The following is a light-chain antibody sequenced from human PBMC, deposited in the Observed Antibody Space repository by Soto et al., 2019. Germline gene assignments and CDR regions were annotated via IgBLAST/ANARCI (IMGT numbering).Light chain of an antibody. CDR1: QSIAPNY. CDR2: GAS. J-gene: IGKJ1*01. Sequence: ELVLTQSPGTLSLSPGEKAIISCRASQSIAPNYLAWYQQKPGQAPRLLIYGASSRATGIPDRFSGSGSGTDFTLTISRLEPEDFAVYVCQQHDDSFTGTCGQGTKVEIK. V-gene: IGKV3-20*01. CDR3: QQHDDSFTGT.